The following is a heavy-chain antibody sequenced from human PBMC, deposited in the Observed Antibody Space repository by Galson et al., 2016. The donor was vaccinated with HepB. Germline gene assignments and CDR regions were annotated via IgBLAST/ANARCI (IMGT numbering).Heavy chain of an antibody. D-gene: IGHD2-2*01. J-gene: IGHJ4*02. CDR1: GFTFSNYA. CDR3: AKRPDAVVEPATFDY. V-gene: IGHV3-23*01. Sequence: SLRLSCAVSGFTFSNYAMSWVRQAPGNGLERVSSIGGSGGGTYYADSVKGRFTISRDNFRDTLYLHMNSLRAEDTAVYYCAKRPDAVVEPATFDYWGQGTLVTVSS. CDR2: IGGSGGGT.